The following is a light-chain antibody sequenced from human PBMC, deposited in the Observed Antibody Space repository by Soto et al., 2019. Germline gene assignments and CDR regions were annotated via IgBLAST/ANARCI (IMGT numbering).Light chain of an antibody. CDR3: QQHDILPIT. CDR1: QSVTTY. Sequence: EIVLTQSPATLSLCPGGRATLSCRASQSVTTYLAWYQQKPDQAPRLLIYGASRRATGIPDRFSGAGSGTDFTLTISRLEPEDFALYYCQQHDILPITFGQGTRLEIK. J-gene: IGKJ5*01. CDR2: GAS. V-gene: IGKV3-20*01.